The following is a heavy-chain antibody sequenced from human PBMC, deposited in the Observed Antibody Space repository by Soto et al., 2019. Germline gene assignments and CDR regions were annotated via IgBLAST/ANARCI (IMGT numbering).Heavy chain of an antibody. Sequence: NPSETLSLTCTVSGDSVTSGNYYWSWIRQPPGKGLEWIGHIYYSGSTYYNPSLKSRVTISVDTSKNQFSLKLSSVTAADTAVYYCAREGYSYDPDFDYWGQGXLVTVYS. J-gene: IGHJ4*02. CDR2: IYYSGST. CDR1: GDSVTSGNYY. V-gene: IGHV4-30-4*08. CDR3: AREGYSYDPDFDY. D-gene: IGHD5-18*01.